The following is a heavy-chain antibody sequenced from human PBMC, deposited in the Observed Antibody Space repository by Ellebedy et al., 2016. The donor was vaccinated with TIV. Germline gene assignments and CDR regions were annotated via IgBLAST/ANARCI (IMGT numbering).Heavy chain of an antibody. CDR1: GFTFSMHW. CDR2: IKKDGREK. D-gene: IGHD6-19*01. V-gene: IGHV3-7*01. Sequence: GESLKISXAASGFTFSMHWMSWVRQAPGKGLEWVANIKKDGREKNYVDSVRGRFTISRDNAKNSLYLQMSSLRAEDTAVYYCARDGSIAVDGTSDYWGQGTLVTVSS. J-gene: IGHJ4*02. CDR3: ARDGSIAVDGTSDY.